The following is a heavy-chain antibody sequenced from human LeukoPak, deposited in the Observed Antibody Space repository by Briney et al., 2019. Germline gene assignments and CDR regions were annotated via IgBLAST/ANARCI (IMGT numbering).Heavy chain of an antibody. Sequence: SETLSLTCAVYGGSFSGYYWSWIRQPPGKGLEWIGEINHSGSTNYNPSLKSRVTISVDTSKNQFSLKLSSVTAADTAVYYCARGGGSSWYSYHNWFDPWGQGTLVTVSS. V-gene: IGHV4-34*01. CDR1: GGSFSGYY. CDR3: ARGGGSSWYSYHNWFDP. CDR2: INHSGST. D-gene: IGHD6-13*01. J-gene: IGHJ5*02.